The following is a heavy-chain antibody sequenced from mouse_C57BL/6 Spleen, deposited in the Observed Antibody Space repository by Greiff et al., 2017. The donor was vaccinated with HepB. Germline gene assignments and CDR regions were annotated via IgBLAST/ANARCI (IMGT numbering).Heavy chain of an antibody. CDR2: IDPSDSET. Sequence: QVQLQQPGAELVRPGSSVKLSCKASGYTFTSYWMHWVKQRPIQGLEWIGNIDPSDSETHYNQKFKDKATLTVDKSSSTAYMQLSSLTSEDSAVYYCARRSTMVTRWYFDVWGTGTTVTVSS. D-gene: IGHD2-2*01. CDR3: ARRSTMVTRWYFDV. CDR1: GYTFTSYW. V-gene: IGHV1-52*01. J-gene: IGHJ1*03.